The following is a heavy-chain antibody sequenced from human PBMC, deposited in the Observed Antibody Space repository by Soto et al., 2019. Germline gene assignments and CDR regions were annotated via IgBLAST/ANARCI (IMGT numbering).Heavy chain of an antibody. CDR2: ISRGGKII. CDR3: ATDQGFWSGHYPAYFDF. J-gene: IGHJ4*02. D-gene: IGHD3-3*01. V-gene: IGHV3-48*01. CDR1: GFTFSTYR. Sequence: GGSLRLSCAASGFTFSTYRMNWVRQAPGKGLEWVSYISRGGKIIYYADSVKGRFTISRDNAKNSLYLQMNSLRAEDTAVYYCATDQGFWSGHYPAYFDFWGQGTLVTVSS.